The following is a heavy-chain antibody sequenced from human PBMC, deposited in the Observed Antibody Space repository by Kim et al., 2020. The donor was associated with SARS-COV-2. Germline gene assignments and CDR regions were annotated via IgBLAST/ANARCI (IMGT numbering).Heavy chain of an antibody. V-gene: IGHV3-15*06. J-gene: IGHJ4*02. Sequence: GGTTNYAAPLKGRFTISRDDSKNTLYLQMNSLKTEDTAVYYCTTDPTYDYWGQGTLVTVSS. CDR2: GGTT. CDR3: TTDPTYDY.